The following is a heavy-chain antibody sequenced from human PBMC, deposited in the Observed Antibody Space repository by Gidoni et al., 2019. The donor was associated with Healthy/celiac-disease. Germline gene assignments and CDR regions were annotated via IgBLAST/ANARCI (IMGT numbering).Heavy chain of an antibody. Sequence: QVQLVASGGGVVQPGRSLRLSCAASGFTFSSYGMHWVRQAPGKGLEWVAVIWYDGSNKDYADAVKGRFTISRDNYKNTLYLQMNSLRAEDTAVYYCARTGGSGSYYNAFDYWGQGTLVTVSS. V-gene: IGHV3-33*01. CDR1: GFTFSSYG. J-gene: IGHJ4*02. D-gene: IGHD3-10*01. CDR2: IWYDGSNK. CDR3: ARTGGSGSYYNAFDY.